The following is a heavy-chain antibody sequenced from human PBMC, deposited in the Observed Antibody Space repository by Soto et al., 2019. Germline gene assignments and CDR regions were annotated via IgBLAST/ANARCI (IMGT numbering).Heavy chain of an antibody. J-gene: IGHJ4*02. Sequence: PGGSLRLSCTASGFTFGDYAMSWVRQAPGKGLEWVGFIRSKAYGGTTEYAASVKGRFTISRDDSKSIAYLQMNSLKTEDTAVYYCTRDNAVVVVAATEYYFDYWGQGTLVTVSS. V-gene: IGHV3-49*04. CDR3: TRDNAVVVVAATEYYFDY. CDR2: IRSKAYGGTT. CDR1: GFTFGDYA. D-gene: IGHD2-15*01.